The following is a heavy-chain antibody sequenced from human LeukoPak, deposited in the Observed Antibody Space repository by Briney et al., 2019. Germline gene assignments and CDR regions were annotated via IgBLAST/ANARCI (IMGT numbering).Heavy chain of an antibody. J-gene: IGHJ6*03. CDR3: AKAGVGKIYYYYYMDV. Sequence: GGSLRLSCAASGFTFSSYGMHWVRQAPGKGLEWVAFIRYDGSNKYYADSVKGRFTISRDNSKNTLYLQMNSLRAEDTAVYYCAKAGVGKIYYYYYMDVWGKGTTVTVSS. D-gene: IGHD4-23*01. CDR1: GFTFSSYG. V-gene: IGHV3-30*02. CDR2: IRYDGSNK.